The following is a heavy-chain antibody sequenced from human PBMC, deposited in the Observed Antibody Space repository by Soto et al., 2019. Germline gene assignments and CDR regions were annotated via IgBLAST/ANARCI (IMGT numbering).Heavy chain of an antibody. D-gene: IGHD4-17*01. CDR3: ARDVLHRYRDSRDS. J-gene: IGHJ5*01. Sequence: QVQVVESGGGVVQPGGSLRLSCVASGFAFRSHGMPWARQAPGKGPEWVAGVSIDGNTRNSADSVKGRFTISRDTSRNTRYLHLNSLRPEDTAVYYWARDVLHRYRDSRDSWGPGTQVTVSS. CDR1: GFAFRSHG. V-gene: IGHV3-30*03. CDR2: VSIDGNTR.